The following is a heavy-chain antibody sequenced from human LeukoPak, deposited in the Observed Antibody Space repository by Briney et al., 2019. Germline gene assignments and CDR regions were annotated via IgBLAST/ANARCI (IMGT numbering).Heavy chain of an antibody. J-gene: IGHJ5*02. D-gene: IGHD3-10*01. CDR1: GYSISSGYY. V-gene: IGHV4-38-2*02. CDR2: INHSGST. Sequence: SETLSLTCTVSGYSISSGYYWGWIRQPPGKGLEWIGEINHSGSTNYNPSLKSRVTISVDTSKNQFSLKMSSVTAADTAVYFCAREMTMVRGLSWFDPWGQGTLVTVSS. CDR3: AREMTMVRGLSWFDP.